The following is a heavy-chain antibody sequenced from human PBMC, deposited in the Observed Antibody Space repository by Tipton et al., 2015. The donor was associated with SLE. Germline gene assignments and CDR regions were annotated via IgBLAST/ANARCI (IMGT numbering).Heavy chain of an antibody. J-gene: IGHJ6*03. CDR1: GGSFSGYY. Sequence: LSLTCAVYGGSFSGYYWSWIRHPPGKGLEWIGEINHSGSTNYNPSLKSRVTISVDTSKNQFSLKLSPVTAADTAVYYCARGRSTSLPMDVWGKGTTVTVFS. CDR3: ARGRSTSLPMDV. CDR2: INHSGST. D-gene: IGHD2-2*01. V-gene: IGHV4-34*01.